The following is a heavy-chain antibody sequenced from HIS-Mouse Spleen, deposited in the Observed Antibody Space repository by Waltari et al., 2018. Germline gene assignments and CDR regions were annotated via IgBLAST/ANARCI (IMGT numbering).Heavy chain of an antibody. CDR3: ARVPGDYSGAFDI. D-gene: IGHD4-17*01. J-gene: IGHJ3*02. V-gene: IGHV4-39*07. CDR2: IYYSGST. CDR1: GCSIRSSRFY. Sequence: QLQLQESGPGLVKPSETLSLPCTVSGCSIRSSRFYWGWIRQPPGKGLEWIGSIYYSGSTYYNPSLKSRVTISVDTSKNQFSLKLSSVTAADTAVYYCARVPGDYSGAFDIWGQGTMVTVSS.